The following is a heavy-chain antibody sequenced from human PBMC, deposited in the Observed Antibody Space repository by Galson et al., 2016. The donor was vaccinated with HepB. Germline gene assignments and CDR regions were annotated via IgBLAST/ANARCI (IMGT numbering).Heavy chain of an antibody. D-gene: IGHD3-16*02. CDR1: GFTFSDYA. J-gene: IGHJ4*02. Sequence: SLRLSCAASGFTFSDYAMSWVRQAPGKGLEWVSGISGNGGRTYYADSVEGRFTISRDNSKNTLYLQMNSLRAEDTAIYYCAQLSYDYVWGSYRFDSWGQGTLVTVSS. CDR3: AQLSYDYVWGSYRFDS. CDR2: ISGNGGRT. V-gene: IGHV3-23*01.